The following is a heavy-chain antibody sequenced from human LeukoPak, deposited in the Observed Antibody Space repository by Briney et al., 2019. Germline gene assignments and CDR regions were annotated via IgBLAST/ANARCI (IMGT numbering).Heavy chain of an antibody. CDR2: VAYDGSNE. D-gene: IGHD3-22*01. J-gene: IGHJ4*02. CDR3: AKGGHSVIVVKIDY. Sequence: GRSLRLSCAASGFTFSNYAMHWVRQAPGKGLDWVAVVAYDGSNEFLADSAKGRFTIFRDNSKNTLYLQMNSLRTEDTAVYYCAKGGHSVIVVKIDYWGQGTLVTVSS. V-gene: IGHV3-30*04. CDR1: GFTFSNYA.